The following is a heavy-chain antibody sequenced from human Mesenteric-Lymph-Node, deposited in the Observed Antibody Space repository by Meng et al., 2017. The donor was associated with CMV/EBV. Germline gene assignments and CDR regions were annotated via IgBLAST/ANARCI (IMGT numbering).Heavy chain of an antibody. D-gene: IGHD6-19*01. V-gene: IGHV1-46*01. J-gene: IGHJ4*02. CDR3: ARDLIDKGSSGWPVGFDY. CDR1: YTFSSYY. CDR2: INASGGST. Sequence: YTFSSYYISWVRQAPGRGVEWMGIINASGGSTSYAQKFQGRDTMTRDTSTITVYMELSSLRSEDTAVYYCARDLIDKGSSGWPVGFDYWGQGTLVTVSS.